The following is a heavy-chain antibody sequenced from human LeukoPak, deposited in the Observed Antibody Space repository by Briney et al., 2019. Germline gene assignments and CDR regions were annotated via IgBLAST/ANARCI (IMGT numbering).Heavy chain of an antibody. Sequence: EASVKVSCKASGYTFTSYGISWVRQAPGQGLEWMGWISAYNGNTNYAQKLQGRVTMTTDTSTSTAYMELRSLRSDDTAVYYCARAPETVAGSAVDEFDYWGQGTLVTVSS. CDR3: ARAPETVAGSAVDEFDY. CDR1: GYTFTSYG. V-gene: IGHV1-18*01. CDR2: ISAYNGNT. J-gene: IGHJ4*02. D-gene: IGHD6-19*01.